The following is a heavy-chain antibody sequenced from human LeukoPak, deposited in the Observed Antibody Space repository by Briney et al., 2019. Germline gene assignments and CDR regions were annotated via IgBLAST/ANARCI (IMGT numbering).Heavy chain of an antibody. CDR2: IGTAGDT. Sequence: GGSLRLSCAASGFTFSSYDMHWVRQATGKGLEWVSAIGTAGDTYYPGSVKGRFTISRENAKNSLYLQMNSLRAGDTAVYYCARESNWNGAFDIWGQGTMVTASS. J-gene: IGHJ3*02. D-gene: IGHD1-20*01. CDR3: ARESNWNGAFDI. CDR1: GFTFSSYD. V-gene: IGHV3-13*01.